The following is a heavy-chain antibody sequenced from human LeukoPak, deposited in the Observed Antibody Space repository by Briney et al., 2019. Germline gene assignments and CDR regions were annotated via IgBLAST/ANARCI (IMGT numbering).Heavy chain of an antibody. J-gene: IGHJ4*02. CDR1: GYTFTGYY. V-gene: IGHV1-2*02. CDR2: INTISGGT. Sequence: ASVKVSCKASGYTFTGYYMHWVRQAPGQGLEWIGWINTISGGTNYAQKCQGRVTMTRDTSISTAYMELSRLTSDDTAVYYGARGREVAGTVGYWGQGTLVTVSS. D-gene: IGHD6-19*01. CDR3: ARGREVAGTVGY.